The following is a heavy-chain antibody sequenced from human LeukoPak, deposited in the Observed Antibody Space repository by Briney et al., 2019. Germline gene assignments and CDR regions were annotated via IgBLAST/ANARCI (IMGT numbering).Heavy chain of an antibody. Sequence: PSETLSLTCSVSGGSLSSYYWSWIRQSPGKQLEWIGDIHDSGSTNYNPSLNSRVTIFMDTSKNQFSLRLSSVTAADTAVYYCARDRGFGDYGIDFWGQGTLVTVSS. V-gene: IGHV4-59*01. J-gene: IGHJ4*02. CDR2: IHDSGST. CDR3: ARDRGFGDYGIDF. CDR1: GGSLSSYY. D-gene: IGHD4-17*01.